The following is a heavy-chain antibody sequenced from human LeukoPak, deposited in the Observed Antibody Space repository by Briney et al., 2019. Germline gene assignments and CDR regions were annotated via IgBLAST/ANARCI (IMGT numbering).Heavy chain of an antibody. Sequence: SGTLPLTCTVSGGSISSYYWSWVRQPPGKGLEWIGYIYYSGSTNYNPSLKSRVTISVDTSKNQFSLKLSSVTAADTAVYYCARDYYGDFYFDYWGQGTLVTVSS. CDR1: GGSISSYY. CDR3: ARDYYGDFYFDY. V-gene: IGHV4-59*01. CDR2: IYYSGST. D-gene: IGHD4-17*01. J-gene: IGHJ4*02.